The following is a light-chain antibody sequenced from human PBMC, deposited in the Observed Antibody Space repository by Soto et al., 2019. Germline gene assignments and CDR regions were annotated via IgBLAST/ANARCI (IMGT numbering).Light chain of an antibody. Sequence: QSALAQPASFSGSPGQSITISCAGTNRDVGGYNYVSGYQQYPGKSPKLIIYEVTYRPSGVTNRFSGSKSGNTASLTISGLQAEDEADYSCSSYSSSSALDVIFGGGPKLTVL. CDR1: NRDVGGYNY. J-gene: IGLJ2*01. V-gene: IGLV2-14*01. CDR3: SSYSSSSALDVI. CDR2: EVT.